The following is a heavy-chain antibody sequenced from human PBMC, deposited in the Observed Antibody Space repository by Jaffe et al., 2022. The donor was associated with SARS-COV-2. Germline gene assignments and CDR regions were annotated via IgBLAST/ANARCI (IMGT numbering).Heavy chain of an antibody. CDR1: GFTFSNAW. Sequence: EVQLVESGGGLVKPGGSLRLSCAASGFTFSNAWMSWVRQAPGKGLEWVGRIKSKTDGGTTDYAAPVKGRFTISRDDSKNTLYLQMNSLKTEDTAVYYCTTDSNKRRNVPAAARSFFYWGQGTLVTVSS. D-gene: IGHD2-2*01. V-gene: IGHV3-15*01. CDR2: IKSKTDGGTT. J-gene: IGHJ4*02. CDR3: TTDSNKRRNVPAAARSFFY.